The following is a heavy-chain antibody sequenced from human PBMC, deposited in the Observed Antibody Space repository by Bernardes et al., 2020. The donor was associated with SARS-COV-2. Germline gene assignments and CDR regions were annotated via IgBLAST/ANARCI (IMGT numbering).Heavy chain of an antibody. V-gene: IGHV7-4-1*02. CDR3: AVAGTTYYTKYFQH. D-gene: IGHD6-19*01. CDR1: GYTFTSYA. CDR2: INTNTGNP. J-gene: IGHJ1*01. Sequence: ASVKVSCKASGYTFTSYAMNWVRQAPGQGLEWMGWINTNTGNPTYAQGFTGRFVFSLDTSVSTAYLQISSLKAEDTAVYYCAVAGTTYYTKYFQHWGQGTLVTVSS.